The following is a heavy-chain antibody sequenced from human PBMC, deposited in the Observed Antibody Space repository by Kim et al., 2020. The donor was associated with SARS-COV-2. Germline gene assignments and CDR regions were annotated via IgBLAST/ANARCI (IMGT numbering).Heavy chain of an antibody. J-gene: IGHJ6*02. V-gene: IGHV5-51*01. D-gene: IGHD5-18*01. Sequence: SPSFQGQVTISADKSIGTAYLQWSSLKASDTAMYYCARHRGGYSSYGMDVWGQGTTVTVSS. CDR3: ARHRGGYSSYGMDV.